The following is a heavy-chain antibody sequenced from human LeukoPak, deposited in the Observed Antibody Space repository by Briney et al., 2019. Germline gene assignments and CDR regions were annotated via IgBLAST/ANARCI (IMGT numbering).Heavy chain of an antibody. J-gene: IGHJ4*02. CDR2: IYYTGST. CDR1: GGSFSGYY. Sequence: PSETLSLTCAVYGGSFSGYYWSWIRQPPGKALEWIGCIYYTGSTNYSPSLKSRVTISVDTSKNQFSLKLSSVTAADTAVYYCAREPQMTNFWSGSQSHYFDYWGQGTLVTVSS. CDR3: AREPQMTNFWSGSQSHYFDY. V-gene: IGHV4-59*01. D-gene: IGHD3-3*01.